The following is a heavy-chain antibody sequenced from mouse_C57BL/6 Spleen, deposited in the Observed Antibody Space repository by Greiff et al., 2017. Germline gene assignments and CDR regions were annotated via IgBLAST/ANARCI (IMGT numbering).Heavy chain of an antibody. V-gene: IGHV1-61*01. CDR3: ARHTTVVATFDY. D-gene: IGHD1-1*01. J-gene: IGHJ2*01. CDR1: GYTFTSYW. Sequence: VQLQQPGAELVRPGSSVKLSCKASGYTFTSYWMDWVKQRPGQGLEWIGNIYPSDSETHYNQKFKDKATLTVDKSSSTAYMQLSSLTSEDSAVYYCARHTTVVATFDYWGQGTTLTVSS. CDR2: IYPSDSET.